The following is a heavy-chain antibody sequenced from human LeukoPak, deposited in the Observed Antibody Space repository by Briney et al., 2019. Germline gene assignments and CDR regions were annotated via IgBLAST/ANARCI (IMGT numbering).Heavy chain of an antibody. CDR2: ISGSGSST. CDR3: AKGFNYYGSGSIDY. Sequence: GGSLRLSCTASGFSFSTYAMTWVRQAPGKGLEWVSAISGSGSSTYYADSVKGRFTISRDNSKNTLYLQMNSLEAEDTAVYYCAKGFNYYGSGSIDYWGQGTLVTVSS. CDR1: GFSFSTYA. V-gene: IGHV3-23*01. J-gene: IGHJ4*02. D-gene: IGHD3-10*01.